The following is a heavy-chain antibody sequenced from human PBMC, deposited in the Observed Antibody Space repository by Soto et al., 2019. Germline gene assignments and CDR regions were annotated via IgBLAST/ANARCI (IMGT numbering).Heavy chain of an antibody. CDR3: ARKGYGSFAPFDY. CDR1: GYTVSRNY. Sequence: EGELVESGGGLVQPGGSLRLSCAVSGYTVSRNYMTWVRQAPGKGLEWVSIIHSTGSTYYADSVQGRFTISRDDSKNTVFLQMNSLRADDTAVYYCARKGYGSFAPFDYWGQGTLVTVSS. J-gene: IGHJ4*02. D-gene: IGHD1-26*01. CDR2: IHSTGST. V-gene: IGHV3-66*01.